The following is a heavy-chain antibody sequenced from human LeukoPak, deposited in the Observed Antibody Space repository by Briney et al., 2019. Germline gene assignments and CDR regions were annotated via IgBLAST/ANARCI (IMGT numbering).Heavy chain of an antibody. J-gene: IGHJ4*02. CDR2: ISGSGGST. V-gene: IGHV3-23*01. CDR1: GFTFSSYA. Sequence: PGRSLRLSCAASGFTFSSYAMHWVRQAPGKGLEWVSAISGSGGSTYYADSVKGRFTISRDNSKNTLYLQMNSLRAEDTAVYYCAKDLVGYSYGAFDYWGQGTLVTVSS. CDR3: AKDLVGYSYGAFDY. D-gene: IGHD5-18*01.